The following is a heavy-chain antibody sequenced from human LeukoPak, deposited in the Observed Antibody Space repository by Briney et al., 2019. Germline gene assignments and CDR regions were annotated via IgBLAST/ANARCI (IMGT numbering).Heavy chain of an antibody. CDR2: IHSNGYT. V-gene: IGHV4-4*09. CDR3: TKREGPMSGSYDYFDP. Sequence: TSETLSLTCTVSGGSISGYYWSWIRQPPGQGLEWIAYIHSNGYTNYNLSLKSRVTISVDTSKNQFSLKVTSVTAADTAMYYCTKREGPMSGSYDYFDPWGQGTLVTVS. CDR1: GGSISGYY. D-gene: IGHD1-26*01. J-gene: IGHJ5*02.